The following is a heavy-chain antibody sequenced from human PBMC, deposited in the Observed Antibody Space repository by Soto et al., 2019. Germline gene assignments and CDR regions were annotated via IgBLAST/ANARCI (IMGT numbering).Heavy chain of an antibody. Sequence: CATSGFTFRPYDMNWVRQAPGKGLEWLSHISSGSTVIYYADSVKGRFTISRDDAKNSLYLLMSSLRDEDTGVYYCARDPGGMDVWGQGTTVTVSS. CDR3: ARDPGGMDV. J-gene: IGHJ6*02. V-gene: IGHV3-48*02. D-gene: IGHD3-10*01. CDR2: ISSGSTVI. CDR1: GFTFRPYD.